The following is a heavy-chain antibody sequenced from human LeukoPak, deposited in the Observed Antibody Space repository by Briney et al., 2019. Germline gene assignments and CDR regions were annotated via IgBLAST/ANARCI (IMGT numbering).Heavy chain of an antibody. CDR3: ARDYPYYYDRSGYSAIDY. J-gene: IGHJ4*02. D-gene: IGHD3-22*01. CDR1: GYTFASYG. V-gene: IGHV1-18*01. CDR2: ISAYNGNT. Sequence: GASVKVSCKASGYTFASYGISWVRQAPGQGLEWMGWISAYNGNTNYAQKLQGRVTMTTDTSTSTTYMELRSPRSHDTAGYYCARDYPYYYDRSGYSAIDYWSQGTLVTVSS.